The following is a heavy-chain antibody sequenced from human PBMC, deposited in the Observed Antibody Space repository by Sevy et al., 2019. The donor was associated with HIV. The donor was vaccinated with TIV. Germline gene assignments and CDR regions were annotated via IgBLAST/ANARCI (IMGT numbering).Heavy chain of an antibody. Sequence: GGSLRLSCAAXGXXFSDXXMSWIRQAPGKGLEWVSYISSSGSTIYYADSVKGRFTISRDNAKNSLYLQMNSLRAEDTAXXYCARDXRRGSXSYYTTYXXXGMXVWGQGTTVTVSS. J-gene: IGHJ6*02. CDR3: ARDXRRGSXSYYTTYXXXGMXV. CDR1: GXXFSDXX. CDR2: ISSSGSTI. V-gene: IGHV3-11*01. D-gene: IGHD3-10*01.